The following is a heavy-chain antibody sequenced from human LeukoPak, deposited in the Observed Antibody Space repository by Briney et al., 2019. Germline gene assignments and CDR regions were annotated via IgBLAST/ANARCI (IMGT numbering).Heavy chain of an antibody. Sequence: PGGSLRLSCAASGFTFSSYAMSWVRQAPGKGLEWISYISSSGTTMSYAVFVKGRFTISRDNAKNSLYLQMNSLRDEDTAVYYCARDQGGSGYVFDYWGQGTLVTVSS. CDR3: ARDQGGSGYVFDY. D-gene: IGHD5-12*01. CDR1: GFTFSSYA. CDR2: ISSSGTTM. J-gene: IGHJ4*02. V-gene: IGHV3-48*02.